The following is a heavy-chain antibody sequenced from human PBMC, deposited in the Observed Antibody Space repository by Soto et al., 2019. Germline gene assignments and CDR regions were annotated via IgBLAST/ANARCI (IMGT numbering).Heavy chain of an antibody. CDR2: IYWDDDK. CDR1: GFSLTTSGVG. CDR3: AHRILRTVFGLVTTTATYFDF. D-gene: IGHD3-3*01. V-gene: IGHV2-5*02. J-gene: IGHJ4*02. Sequence: QITLNESGPPVVKPAETLTLTCTFSGFSLTTSGVGVGWIRQSPGKAPEWLALIYWDDDKRYSASLKSRLTITKDTSKNHVVLTMASVDPADTSTYYCAHRILRTVFGLVTTTATYFDFWGQGTPVVVSS.